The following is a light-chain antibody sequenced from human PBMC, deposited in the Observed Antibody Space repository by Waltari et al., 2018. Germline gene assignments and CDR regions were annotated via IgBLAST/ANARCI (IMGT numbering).Light chain of an antibody. CDR1: STDIGYYNL. J-gene: IGLJ3*02. CDR2: QVN. Sequence: QSVLTQPASVSGSPGQSITISCTGTSTDIGYYNLVSWYQQYPGKAPKVVIYQVNKRPSETSNRFSGSKSGNTASLTISGLQAEDEADYYCCSYADSRTWVFGGGTKLTVL. CDR3: CSYADSRTWV. V-gene: IGLV2-23*02.